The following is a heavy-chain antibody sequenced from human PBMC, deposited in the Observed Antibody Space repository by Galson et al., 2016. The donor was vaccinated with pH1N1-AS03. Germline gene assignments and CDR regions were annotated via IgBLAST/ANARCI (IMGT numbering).Heavy chain of an antibody. CDR3: TRAPPCGSSWIGGHFDH. CDR2: ISWNSEMI. CDR1: GFTFNDYA. J-gene: IGHJ4*02. Sequence: SLRLSCAASGFTFNDYAMHWVRQAPGKGLEWVSGISWNSEMIGYADSVRGRFNISRDNAKNSMYLEMSSLRREDTAIYFCTRAPPCGSSWIGGHFDHWGQGILVTVSS. D-gene: IGHD6-13*01. V-gene: IGHV3-9*01.